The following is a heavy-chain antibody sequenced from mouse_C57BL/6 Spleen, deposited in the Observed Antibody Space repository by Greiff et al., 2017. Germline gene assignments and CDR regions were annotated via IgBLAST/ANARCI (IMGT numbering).Heavy chain of an antibody. V-gene: IGHV5-16*01. CDR3: ASYDGYSYAMDY. CDR1: GFTFSDYY. D-gene: IGHD2-3*01. Sequence: DVMLVESEGGLVQPGSSMKLSCTASGFTFSDYYMAWVRQVPEKGLEWVANINYDGSSTYYLDSLKSRFIISRDNAKNILYLQMSSLKSEDTATYYCASYDGYSYAMDYWGQGTSVTVSS. J-gene: IGHJ4*01. CDR2: INYDGSST.